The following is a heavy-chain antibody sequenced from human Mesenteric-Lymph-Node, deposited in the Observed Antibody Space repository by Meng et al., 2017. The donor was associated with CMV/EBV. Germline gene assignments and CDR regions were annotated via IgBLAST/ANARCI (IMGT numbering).Heavy chain of an antibody. D-gene: IGHD6-13*01. CDR1: GYTFTNYY. CDR3: ARGISAAGIALFWFDP. V-gene: IGHV1-46*01. J-gene: IGHJ5*02. Sequence: ASVKVSCKASGYTFTNYYIHWVRQAPGQGLGWMGIINPSGGGTSYAQKFQGRVTMTRDTSTSTVYMELSSLRSEDTAVYYCARGISAAGIALFWFDPWGQGTLVTVSS. CDR2: INPSGGGT.